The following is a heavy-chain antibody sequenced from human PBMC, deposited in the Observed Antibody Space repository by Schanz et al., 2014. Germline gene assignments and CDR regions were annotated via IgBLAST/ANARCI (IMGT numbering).Heavy chain of an antibody. D-gene: IGHD6-13*01. J-gene: IGHJ4*02. V-gene: IGHV3-23*01. CDR2: ISGDHRNT. CDR3: AKSQGSSFDS. Sequence: EVQLLESGGGLVQPGGSLRLSCAASGFTFSSYAMSWVRQAPGKGLEWVSSISGDHRNTFYADSVKGRFTISRDNSKNTLYLQMSSLRAEDTAVYYCAKSQGSSFDSWGQGTRVTVSS. CDR1: GFTFSSYA.